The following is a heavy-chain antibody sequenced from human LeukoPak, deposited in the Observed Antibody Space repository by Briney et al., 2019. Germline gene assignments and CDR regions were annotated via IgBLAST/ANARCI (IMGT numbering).Heavy chain of an antibody. CDR1: GFTFSDNG. D-gene: IGHD7-27*01. V-gene: IGHV3-30*02. CDR3: AKPLTGVSSDYFDY. Sequence: PGGSLRLSCAASGFTFSDNGMYWVRQAPGKGLEWVAFIRYDGRDKQYADSVKGRFTISRDNSKNTLYLQMNSLRAEDTAVYYCAKPLTGVSSDYFDYWGQGTLVTVSS. J-gene: IGHJ4*02. CDR2: IRYDGRDK.